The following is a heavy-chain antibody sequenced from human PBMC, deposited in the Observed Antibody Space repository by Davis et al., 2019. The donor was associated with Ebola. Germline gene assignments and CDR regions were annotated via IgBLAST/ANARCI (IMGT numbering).Heavy chain of an antibody. CDR1: GFTFSSYA. CDR2: IRYDGSNK. Sequence: PGGSLRLSCAASGFTFSSYAIHWVRQAPGKGLEWVAFIRYDGSNKYYADSVKGRFTISRDNSKNTLYLQMNSLRAEDTAVYYCAKDTVVVITTGGFDYWGQGTLVTVSS. V-gene: IGHV3-30*02. D-gene: IGHD3-22*01. J-gene: IGHJ4*02. CDR3: AKDTVVVITTGGFDY.